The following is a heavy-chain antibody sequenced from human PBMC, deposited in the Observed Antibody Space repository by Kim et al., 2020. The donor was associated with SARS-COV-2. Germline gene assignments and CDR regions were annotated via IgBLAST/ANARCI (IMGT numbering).Heavy chain of an antibody. J-gene: IGHJ4*02. D-gene: IGHD3-3*01. V-gene: IGHV1-18*01. CDR3: ARDRDFWSGYYSY. Sequence: YAQKLQGRVTMTTDTSTSTAYMELRSLRSDDTAVYYCARDRDFWSGYYSYWGQGTLVTVSS.